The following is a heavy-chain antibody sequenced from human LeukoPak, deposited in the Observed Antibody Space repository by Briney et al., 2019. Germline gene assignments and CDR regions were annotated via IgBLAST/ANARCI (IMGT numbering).Heavy chain of an antibody. CDR3: AREADTAMVTSYYYYMDV. CDR1: GGSISSSSYY. J-gene: IGHJ6*03. V-gene: IGHV4-39*02. D-gene: IGHD5-18*01. Sequence: PSETLSLTCTVSGGSISSSSYYWSWIRQPPGKGLEWIGSIYYSGSTYYNPSLKSRVTISVDTSKNQFSLKLSSVTAADTAVYYCAREADTAMVTSYYYYMDVWGKGTTVTISS. CDR2: IYYSGST.